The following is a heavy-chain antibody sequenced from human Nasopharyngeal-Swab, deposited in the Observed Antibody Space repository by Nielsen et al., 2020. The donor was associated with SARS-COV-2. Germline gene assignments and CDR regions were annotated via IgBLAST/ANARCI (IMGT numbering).Heavy chain of an antibody. CDR3: AKDHEESMVRGVITAYYGTDV. CDR1: GFTFSSYG. CDR2: ISYDGSNK. D-gene: IGHD3-10*01. J-gene: IGHJ6*02. V-gene: IGHV3-30*18. Sequence: GESLKISCAASGFTFSSYGMHWVRQAPGKGLEWVAVISYDGSNKYYADSVKGRFTISRDNSKNTLYLQMNSLRAEDTAVYYCAKDHEESMVRGVITAYYGTDVWGQGATVTVSS.